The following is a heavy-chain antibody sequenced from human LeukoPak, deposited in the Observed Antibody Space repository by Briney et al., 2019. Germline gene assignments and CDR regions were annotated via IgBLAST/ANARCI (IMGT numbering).Heavy chain of an antibody. J-gene: IGHJ4*02. V-gene: IGHV4-59*12. CDR1: GGSISSYY. CDR3: AKDQGYYDILTGYPPPVH. D-gene: IGHD3-9*01. CDR2: IYYSGST. Sequence: SETLSLTCNVSGGSISSYYWGWIRQPPGKGLEWIGYIYYSGSTNYNPSLKSRVTISVDTSKNQFSLKLSSVTAADTAVYYCAKDQGYYDILTGYPPPVHWGQGTLVTVSS.